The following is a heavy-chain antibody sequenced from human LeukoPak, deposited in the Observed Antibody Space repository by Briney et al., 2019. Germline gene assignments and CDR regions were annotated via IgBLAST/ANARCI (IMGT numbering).Heavy chain of an antibody. CDR1: GFTFSSYS. D-gene: IGHD5-24*01. Sequence: GGSLRLSCAASGFTFSSYSMNWVRQAPGKGPEWVSSISSSSSYIYYADSVKGRFTISRDNAKNSLYLQMNSLRAEDTAVYYCARDLRPRYYFDYWGQGTLVTVSS. V-gene: IGHV3-21*01. CDR2: ISSSSSYI. CDR3: ARDLRPRYYFDY. J-gene: IGHJ4*02.